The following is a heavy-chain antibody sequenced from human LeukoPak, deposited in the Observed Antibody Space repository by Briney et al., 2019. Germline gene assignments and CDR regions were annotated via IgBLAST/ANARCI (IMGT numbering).Heavy chain of an antibody. J-gene: IGHJ3*02. D-gene: IGHD5-24*01. CDR2: ISSSSSYI. V-gene: IGHV3-21*01. Sequence: PGGSLRLSCAASGFTFSSYSMNWVRQAPGKGLEWVSSISSSSSYIYYADSVKGRFTISRDNAKNSLYLQMNSLRAEDTAVYYCARHDDHGGYNSLLDAFDIWGQGTMVTVSS. CDR1: GFTFSSYS. CDR3: ARHDDHGGYNSLLDAFDI.